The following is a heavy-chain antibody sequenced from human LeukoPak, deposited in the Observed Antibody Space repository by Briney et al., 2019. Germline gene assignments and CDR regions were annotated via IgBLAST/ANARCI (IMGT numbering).Heavy chain of an antibody. J-gene: IGHJ4*02. CDR3: AKLGQRWLQSGYFDY. CDR2: ISGSGGST. CDR1: GFTFSSYA. V-gene: IGHV3-23*01. D-gene: IGHD5-12*01. Sequence: PGGSLRLSCAASGFTFSSYAMSWVRQAPGKGLEWVSAISGSGGSTYYADSVKGRFTISRDNSKNTLYLQMNSLRAEDTAVYYCAKLGQRWLQSGYFDYWGQGTLVTVSS.